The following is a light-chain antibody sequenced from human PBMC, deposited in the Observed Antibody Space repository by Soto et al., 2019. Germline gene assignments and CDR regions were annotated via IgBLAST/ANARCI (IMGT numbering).Light chain of an antibody. V-gene: IGKV3-20*01. CDR1: QSLTTRY. Sequence: IVLTQSPGTLSLFPGERATLSCRASQSLTTRYLSWYHQKPGQAPRLLIYGASSRSNGIPDRFIVGWSGTDFTLTISRLEPEAFAVYHCQQYGSSPTFGQGTRLEIK. CDR2: GAS. J-gene: IGKJ5*01. CDR3: QQYGSSPT.